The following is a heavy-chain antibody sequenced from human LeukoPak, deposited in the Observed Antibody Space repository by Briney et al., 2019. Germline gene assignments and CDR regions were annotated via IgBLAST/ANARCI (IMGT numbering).Heavy chain of an antibody. V-gene: IGHV4-59*01. J-gene: IGHJ4*02. CDR2: IYYSGST. D-gene: IGHD6-13*01. CDR1: GGSINSYY. Sequence: SETLSLTCTVSGGSINSYYWSWIRQPPGKGLEWIGYIYYSGSTNYNPSLKSRVTISVDTSKNQFSLKLSSVTAADTAVYYCARASYGSSWLPLRGIIDYWGQGTLVTVSS. CDR3: ARASYGSSWLPLRGIIDY.